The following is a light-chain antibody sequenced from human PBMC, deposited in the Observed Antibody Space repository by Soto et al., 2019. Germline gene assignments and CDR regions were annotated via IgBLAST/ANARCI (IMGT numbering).Light chain of an antibody. Sequence: QAALTQPASVPGSPGQSITISCTGTSSDVGGYNYVSWYQQHPGKAPKLMIYDVSNRPSGVSNRFSGSKSGNTASLTISGLQAEDEVDYYCSSYTSSSTLYVFGTGTKVTVL. CDR2: DVS. CDR3: SSYTSSSTLYV. V-gene: IGLV2-14*01. J-gene: IGLJ1*01. CDR1: SSDVGGYNY.